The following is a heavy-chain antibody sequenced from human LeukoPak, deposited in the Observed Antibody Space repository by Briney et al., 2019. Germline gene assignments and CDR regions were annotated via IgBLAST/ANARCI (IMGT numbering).Heavy chain of an antibody. CDR2: ISYDGSNK. CDR1: GFTFSSYA. CDR3: AKDYSGSSDY. V-gene: IGHV3-30*04. Sequence: GGSLRLPCAASGFTFSSYAMHWVRQAPGKGLEWVAVISYDGSNKYYADSVKGRFTISRDNSKNTLYLQMNSLRAEDTAVYYCAKDYSGSSDYWGQGTLVTVSS. D-gene: IGHD1-26*01. J-gene: IGHJ4*02.